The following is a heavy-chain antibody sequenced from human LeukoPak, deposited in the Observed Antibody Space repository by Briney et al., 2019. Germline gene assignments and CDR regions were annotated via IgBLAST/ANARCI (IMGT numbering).Heavy chain of an antibody. D-gene: IGHD3-16*02. Sequence: GGSLRLSCAASGFTFSSSWMHWVCQAPEKGLEWVAVISYDGSNKYYADSVKGRFTISRDNSKNTLYLQMNSLRAEDTAVYYCARAYVWGSYRSEDYWGQGTLVTVSS. J-gene: IGHJ4*02. CDR2: ISYDGSNK. V-gene: IGHV3-30*19. CDR1: GFTFSSSW. CDR3: ARAYVWGSYRSEDY.